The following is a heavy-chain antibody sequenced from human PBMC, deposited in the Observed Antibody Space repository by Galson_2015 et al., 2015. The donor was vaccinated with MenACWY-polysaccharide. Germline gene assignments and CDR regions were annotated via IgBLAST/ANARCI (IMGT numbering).Heavy chain of an antibody. CDR2: IYTSGST. J-gene: IGHJ6*02. Sequence: TLSLTCIVSGGSISSGTYYWSWIRQSAGEELEWIGRIYTSGSTNYNPSLRSRVTISIDTSKNQFSLKLSSVTAADTAVYYCTRATFGLYGMDIWGQGTTVTVSS. V-gene: IGHV4-61*02. CDR1: GGSISSGTYY. D-gene: IGHD3-16*01. CDR3: TRATFGLYGMDI.